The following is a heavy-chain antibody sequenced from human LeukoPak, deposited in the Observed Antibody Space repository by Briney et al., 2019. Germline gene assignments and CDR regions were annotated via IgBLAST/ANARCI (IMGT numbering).Heavy chain of an antibody. D-gene: IGHD6-19*01. CDR1: GGSISSGGYY. Sequence: SQTLSLTCTVSGGSISSGGYYWSWIRQHPGKGLEWIGYIYYSGSTYYNPSLKSRVTISVDTSKNQFSLKLSSVTAADTAVYYCARLSPIAVAPYFDYWGQGTLVTVSS. J-gene: IGHJ4*02. CDR2: IYYSGST. CDR3: ARLSPIAVAPYFDY. V-gene: IGHV4-31*03.